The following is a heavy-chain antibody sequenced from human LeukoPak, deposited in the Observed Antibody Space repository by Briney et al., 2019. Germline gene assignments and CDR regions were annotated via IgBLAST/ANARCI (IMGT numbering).Heavy chain of an antibody. CDR3: ARRCARWFHALDG. J-gene: IGHJ3*01. V-gene: IGHV3-48*01. D-gene: IGHD3-10*01. CDR1: GVASSNDV. Sequence: PGGSLRLSCAASGVASSNDVMTSGRQAPGKGLEWVSYIGSTSSRIHYADSVKGRFTISRDTAKSSLYLQMNSLRAEATAVYYWARRCARWFHALDGWGQGTVVTVS. CDR2: IGSTSSRI.